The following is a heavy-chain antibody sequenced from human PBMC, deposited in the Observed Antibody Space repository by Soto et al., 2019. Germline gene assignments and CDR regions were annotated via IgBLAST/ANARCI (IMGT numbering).Heavy chain of an antibody. V-gene: IGHV3-7*01. CDR1: GFSFSTSW. CDR2: INQDGSQT. J-gene: IGHJ4*02. D-gene: IGHD1-26*01. Sequence: VQLVQSGGGLLQPGGSLRLSCAASGFSFSTSWMDWVRQAPGKGLEWVANINQDGSQTYYVDSVKGRFTVSRDNAENSVYLQMDSLRVEDTAVYFCSWSLNYWAQGTLVTVSS. CDR3: SWSLNY.